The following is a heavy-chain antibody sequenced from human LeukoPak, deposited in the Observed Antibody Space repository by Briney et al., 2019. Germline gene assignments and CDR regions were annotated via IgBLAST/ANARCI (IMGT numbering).Heavy chain of an antibody. CDR3: ARLTPAAGRLYFVD. Sequence: GGSLRLSCAASGFTVNSNYLSWVRQAPGKGLEWVSTLYNTGNTYYADSVKGRFSISRDNSKNTLFLQMNSLRAEDTALYYWARLTPAAGRLYFVDWGPGTLVTVSS. CDR1: GFTVNSNY. D-gene: IGHD6-13*01. J-gene: IGHJ4*02. V-gene: IGHV3-53*01. CDR2: LYNTGNT.